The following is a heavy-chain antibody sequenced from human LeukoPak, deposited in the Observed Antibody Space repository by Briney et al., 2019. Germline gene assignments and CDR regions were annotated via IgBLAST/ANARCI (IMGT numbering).Heavy chain of an antibody. CDR3: ARACSGGICYSDNWLDP. V-gene: IGHV1-2*06. CDR2: INPNSGDT. D-gene: IGHD2-15*01. J-gene: IGHJ5*02. Sequence: ASVKVSYKASGYTFTGYYMHWVRQAPGQGLEWMGRINPNSGDTNYAQKFQGRVTMTRDTSITTAYMELSSLKSDDTAVYYCARACSGGICYSDNWLDPWGQGTQVTVSS. CDR1: GYTFTGYY.